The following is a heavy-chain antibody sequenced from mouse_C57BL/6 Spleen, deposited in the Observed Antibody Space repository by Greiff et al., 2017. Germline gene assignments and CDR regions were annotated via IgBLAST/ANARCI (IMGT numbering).Heavy chain of an antibody. J-gene: IGHJ1*03. D-gene: IGHD2-2*01. CDR3: ARRGYDVLWWFDV. CDR2: IDPSDSYT. CDR1: GYTFTSYW. Sequence: QVQLQQPGAELVRPGTSVKLSCKASGYTFTSYWMHWVKQRPGQGLEWIGVIDPSDSYTNYNQKFKGKATLTVDTSSRTAYMQLSSLTSEDSAVYDCARRGYDVLWWFDVWGTGTTVTVSS. V-gene: IGHV1-59*01.